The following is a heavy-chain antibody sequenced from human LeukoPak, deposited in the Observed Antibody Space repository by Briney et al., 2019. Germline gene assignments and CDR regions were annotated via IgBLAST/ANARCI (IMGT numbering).Heavy chain of an antibody. CDR2: INWNGGST. CDR1: GFTFSSYA. V-gene: IGHV3-20*04. D-gene: IGHD2-8*01. Sequence: GGSLRLSCAASGFTFSSYAMSWVRQAPGKGLEWVSGINWNGGSTGYADSVKGRFTISRDNAKNSLYLQMNSLRAEDTALYYCARVVDCTNGVCYIENYYYMDVWGKGTTVTVSS. CDR3: ARVVDCTNGVCYIENYYYMDV. J-gene: IGHJ6*03.